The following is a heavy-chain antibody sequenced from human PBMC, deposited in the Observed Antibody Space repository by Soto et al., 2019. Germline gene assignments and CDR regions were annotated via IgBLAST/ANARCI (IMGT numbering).Heavy chain of an antibody. J-gene: IGHJ3*02. CDR3: ARTFYGDSDAFDI. CDR1: GFTFSSYE. CDR2: ISSSGSTI. V-gene: IGHV3-48*03. Sequence: PGGSLRLSCAASGFTFSSYEMNWVRQAPGKGLEWVSYISSSGSTIYYADSVKGRFTISRDNAKNSLYLQMNSLRAEDTAVYYCARTFYGDSDAFDIWGQGTMVTVSS. D-gene: IGHD4-17*01.